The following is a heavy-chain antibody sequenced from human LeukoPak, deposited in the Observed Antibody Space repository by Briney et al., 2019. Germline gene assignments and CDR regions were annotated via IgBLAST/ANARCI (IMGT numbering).Heavy chain of an antibody. CDR3: ARDGGKWNDDGYYHYMDV. CDR2: IYTSGTT. D-gene: IGHD1-1*01. J-gene: IGHJ6*03. CDR1: GGSINGYY. Sequence: SETLSLTCTVSGGSINGYYWSWIRQPAGKGLEWIGRIYTSGTTNYNPSLKSRVTISVDTSKNQFSLKLRSVTAADTTVYYCARDGGKWNDDGYYHYMDVWGKGTTVTISS. V-gene: IGHV4-4*07.